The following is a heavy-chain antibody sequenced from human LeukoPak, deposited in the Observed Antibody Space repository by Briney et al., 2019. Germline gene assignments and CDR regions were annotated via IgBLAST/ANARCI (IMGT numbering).Heavy chain of an antibody. V-gene: IGHV3-7*01. CDR1: GFTFSNSW. CDR2: IKQDESEK. J-gene: IGHJ3*02. D-gene: IGHD1-7*01. CDR3: VRDETWNFGLSWYDGYDI. Sequence: GGSLRLSCAASGFTFSNSWMSWVRQAPGKGLEWVGNIKQDESEKNYVDSVKGRFTISRDNAKNSLYLQMNSLRVEDTAVYYCVRDETWNFGLSWYDGYDIWGQGTMVTVSS.